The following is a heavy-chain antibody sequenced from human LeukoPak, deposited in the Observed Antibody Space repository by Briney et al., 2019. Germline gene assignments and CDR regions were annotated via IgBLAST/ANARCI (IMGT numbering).Heavy chain of an antibody. CDR2: INHSGST. CDR1: GGSFSGYY. CDR3: ARAGKSSSRSGYYYYGMDV. Sequence: SETLSLTCVVYGGSFSGYYWSWIRQPPGKGLEWIGEINHSGSTNYNPSLKSRVTISVDTSKNQFSLKLSSVTAADTAVYYCARAGKSSSRSGYYYYGMDVWGKGTTVTVSS. V-gene: IGHV4-34*01. J-gene: IGHJ6*04. D-gene: IGHD6-13*01.